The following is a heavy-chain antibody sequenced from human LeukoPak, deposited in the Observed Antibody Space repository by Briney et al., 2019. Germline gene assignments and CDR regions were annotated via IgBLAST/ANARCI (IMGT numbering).Heavy chain of an antibody. D-gene: IGHD6-19*01. CDR1: GFTLSSYS. CDR2: ISSSSSYI. V-gene: IGHV3-21*01. Sequence: PGGSLRLSCAASGFTLSSYSMNWVRQAPGKGLEWVSSISSSSSYIYYADSVKGRFTISRDNAKNSLYLQMNSLRAEDTAVYYCARVRRAVADIDYWGQGTLVTVSS. CDR3: ARVRRAVADIDY. J-gene: IGHJ4*02.